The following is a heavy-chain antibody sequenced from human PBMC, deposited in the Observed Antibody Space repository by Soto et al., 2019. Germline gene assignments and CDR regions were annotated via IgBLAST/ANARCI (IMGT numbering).Heavy chain of an antibody. Sequence: QVRLVKSGGGVVQPGRSLRLSCAASGFTFRNFGFHWVRQARGKGLEWVALVWYDGTNKYYAESLKGRVSISRDNSKNTSYLEMKSLRAEDTAVYYCARDGDIEGGPPPKNYAMDVWGQGTTVTVSS. J-gene: IGHJ6*02. CDR3: ARDGDIEGGPPPKNYAMDV. D-gene: IGHD5-12*01. CDR2: VWYDGTNK. CDR1: GFTFRNFG. V-gene: IGHV3-33*08.